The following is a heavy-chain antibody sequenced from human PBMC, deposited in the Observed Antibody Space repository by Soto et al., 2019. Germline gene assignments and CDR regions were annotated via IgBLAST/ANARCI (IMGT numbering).Heavy chain of an antibody. D-gene: IGHD2-15*01. CDR1: GFTFSSYA. CDR2: ISYDGSNK. CDR3: ARVSALRAFDP. V-gene: IGHV3-30-3*01. J-gene: IGHJ5*02. Sequence: QVQLVESGGGGVQPGRSLRLSCEASGFTFSSYALHWVRQAQGKGLEWVALISYDGSNKYYGDSVKGRFTISRDNSKNTLYLQMNSLRAEDTAVYYCARVSALRAFDPWGQGTLVTVSS.